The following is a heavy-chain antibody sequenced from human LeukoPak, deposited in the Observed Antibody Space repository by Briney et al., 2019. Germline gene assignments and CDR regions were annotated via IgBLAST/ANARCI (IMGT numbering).Heavy chain of an antibody. CDR2: ISYDGSNK. V-gene: IGHV3-30*18. D-gene: IGHD4-17*01. CDR1: GFTFNSYA. CDR3: AKRVLYGDYDYFDY. J-gene: IGHJ4*02. Sequence: GGSLRLSCSASGFTFNSYAMSWVRQAPGKGLEWVAVISYDGSNKYYADSVKGRFTISRDNSKNTLYLQMNSLRAEDTAVYYCAKRVLYGDYDYFDYWGQGTLVTVSS.